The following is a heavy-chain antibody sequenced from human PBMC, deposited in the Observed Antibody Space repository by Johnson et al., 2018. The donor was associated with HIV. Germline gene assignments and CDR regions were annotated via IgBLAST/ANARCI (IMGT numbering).Heavy chain of an antibody. CDR1: GFSFSSYG. D-gene: IGHD6-13*01. CDR3: AKDLGGAHSSPRAFDI. J-gene: IGHJ3*02. Sequence: QVQLVESGGGVVQPGRSLRLSCAASGFSFSSYGMHWVRQAPGKGLEWVANIWYDGSNKYYADSVKGRFTISRDNSKNTLYLQMNSLRAEDTAVYYCAKDLGGAHSSPRAFDIWGQGTMVTVSS. CDR2: IWYDGSNK. V-gene: IGHV3-33*06.